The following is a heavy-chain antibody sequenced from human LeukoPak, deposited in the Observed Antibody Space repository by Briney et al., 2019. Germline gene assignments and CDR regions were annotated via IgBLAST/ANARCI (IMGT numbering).Heavy chain of an antibody. CDR1: GGSISSGGYF. CDR2: ISHSGST. D-gene: IGHD3-10*01. CDR3: ARDLWFGEYDWFDP. Sequence: SETLSLTCTVSGGSISSGGYFWSWVRQHPGKGLEWIGYISHSGSTYYNPSLKSRVTISLDTSKDRFSLRLSSVTAADTAVYYCARDLWFGEYDWFDPWGQGTLVTVSS. V-gene: IGHV4-31*03. J-gene: IGHJ5*02.